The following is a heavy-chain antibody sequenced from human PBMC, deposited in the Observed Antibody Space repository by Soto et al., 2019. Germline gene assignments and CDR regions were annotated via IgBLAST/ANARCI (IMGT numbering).Heavy chain of an antibody. J-gene: IGHJ6*02. Sequence: SVKVSCKASGGTFSSYAISWVRQAPGQGLEWMGGIIPIFGTANYAQKFQGRVTITADESTSTAYTELSSLRSEDTAVYYCARGFGQYDILTGPHRRRFGMDVWGQGTTVTVSS. V-gene: IGHV1-69*13. D-gene: IGHD3-9*01. CDR2: IIPIFGTA. CDR3: ARGFGQYDILTGPHRRRFGMDV. CDR1: GGTFSSYA.